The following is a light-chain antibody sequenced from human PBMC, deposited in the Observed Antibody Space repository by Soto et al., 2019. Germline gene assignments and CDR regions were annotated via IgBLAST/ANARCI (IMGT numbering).Light chain of an antibody. CDR2: DVN. CDR3: CSYPGSHTWV. Sequence: QSALTQPRSVSGSPGQSVTISCTGAHGDIANYDFVSWFQQHPGKAPKVMLYDVNTRPSGVPDRFSGSKSGNTASLTISGLQAEDEADYYCCSYPGSHTWVFGGGTKLTVL. V-gene: IGLV2-11*01. CDR1: HGDIANYDF. J-gene: IGLJ3*02.